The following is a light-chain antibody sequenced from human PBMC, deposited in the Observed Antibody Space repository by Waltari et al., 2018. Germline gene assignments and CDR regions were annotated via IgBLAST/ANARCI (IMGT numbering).Light chain of an antibody. CDR3: AAWDDTLSHWV. V-gene: IGLV1-47*01. CDR1: RSNIGDNY. CDR2: SNT. Sequence: QSVLTQPPSASGTPGQRVTISCSGRRSNIGDNYVYWYQHPPGTAPKLLIFSNTQRPSGVRDRFSGSKSGTSASLAISGLRSEDEGDYYCAAWDDTLSHWVFGGGTKLTVL. J-gene: IGLJ3*02.